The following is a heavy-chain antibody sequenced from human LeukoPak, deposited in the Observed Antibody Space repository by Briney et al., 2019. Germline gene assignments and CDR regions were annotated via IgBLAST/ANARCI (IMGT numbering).Heavy chain of an antibody. J-gene: IGHJ4*02. Sequence: SETLSLTCAVYGGSFSGYYWSWIRQPPGKGLEWIGEINHSGSTNYNPSLKSRVTISVDTSKNRFSLKLSSVTAADTAVYYCARGVGGQIDYWGQGTLVTVSS. V-gene: IGHV4-34*01. CDR3: ARGVGGQIDY. D-gene: IGHD3-16*01. CDR1: GGSFSGYY. CDR2: INHSGST.